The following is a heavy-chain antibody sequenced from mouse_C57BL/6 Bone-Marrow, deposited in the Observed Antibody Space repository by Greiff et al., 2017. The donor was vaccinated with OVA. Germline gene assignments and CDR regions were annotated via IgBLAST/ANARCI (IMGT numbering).Heavy chain of an antibody. J-gene: IGHJ2*01. CDR3: TRWLLRRFDY. CDR1: GFNIKDDY. D-gene: IGHD2-3*01. Sequence: VQLKESGAELVRPGASVKLSCTASGFNIKDDYMHWVKLRPEQGLEWIGWIDPENGDTEYASKFQGKATITADTSSNTAYLQLSSLTSEDTAVYYCTRWLLRRFDYWGQGTTLTVSS. CDR2: IDPENGDT. V-gene: IGHV14-4*01.